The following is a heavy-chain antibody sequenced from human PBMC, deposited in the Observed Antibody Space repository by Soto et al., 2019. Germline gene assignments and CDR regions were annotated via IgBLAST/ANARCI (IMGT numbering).Heavy chain of an antibody. V-gene: IGHV4-4*02. CDR2: IYHSGST. CDR1: GGSISSSNW. CDR3: ARGFWSGYYEKNWFDP. Sequence: SETLSLTCAVSGGSISSSNWWSWVRQPPGKGPEWIGEIYHSGSTNYNPSLKSRVTISVDKSKNQFSLKLSSVTAADTAVYYCARGFWSGYYEKNWFDPWGQGTLVTVSS. J-gene: IGHJ5*02. D-gene: IGHD3-3*01.